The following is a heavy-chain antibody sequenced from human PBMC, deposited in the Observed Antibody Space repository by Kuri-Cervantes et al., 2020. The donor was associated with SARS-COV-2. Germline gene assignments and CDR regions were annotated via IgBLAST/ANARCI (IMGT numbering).Heavy chain of an antibody. J-gene: IGHJ4*02. CDR3: AKQSSYYYDSSGYYLLDY. V-gene: IGHV3-74*01. D-gene: IGHD3-22*01. CDR1: GFTLSNYW. CDR2: INSDGSST. Sequence: GSLRLSCAASGFTLSNYWMHWVRQAPGKGLVWVSRINSDGSSTSYADSVKGRFTISRDNAKNTLYLQMNSLRAEDTAVYYCAKQSSYYYDSSGYYLLDYWGQGTLVTVSS.